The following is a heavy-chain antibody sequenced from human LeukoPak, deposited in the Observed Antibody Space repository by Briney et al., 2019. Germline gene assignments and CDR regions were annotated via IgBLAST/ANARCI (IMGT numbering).Heavy chain of an antibody. Sequence: PGGSLRLSCAASGFTFSSYGMHWVRQAPGKGLEWVAFIRYDGSNKYYADSVKGRFTISRDNSKNTLYLQMNSLRAEDTAVYYCAKIVEQWLVLGAFDIWGQGTMVTVSS. CDR2: IRYDGSNK. V-gene: IGHV3-30*02. D-gene: IGHD6-19*01. J-gene: IGHJ3*02. CDR1: GFTFSSYG. CDR3: AKIVEQWLVLGAFDI.